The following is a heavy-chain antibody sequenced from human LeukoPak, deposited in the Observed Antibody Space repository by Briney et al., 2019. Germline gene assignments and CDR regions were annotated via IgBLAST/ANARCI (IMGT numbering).Heavy chain of an antibody. J-gene: IGHJ6*03. V-gene: IGHV4-34*01. D-gene: IGHD6-6*01. CDR1: GGSFSGYY. CDR2: INHSGST. CDR3: ARGLGSSRVLYYYYYMDV. Sequence: SETLSLTCAVYGGSFSGYYWSWIRQPPGKGLEWIGEINHSGSTNYNPSHKSRVTISVDTSKNQFSLKLSSVTAADTAVYYCARGLGSSRVLYYYYYMDVWGKGTTVTVSS.